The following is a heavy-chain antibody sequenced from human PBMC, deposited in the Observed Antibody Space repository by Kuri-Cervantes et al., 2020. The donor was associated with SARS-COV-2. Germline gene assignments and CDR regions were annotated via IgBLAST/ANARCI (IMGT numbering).Heavy chain of an antibody. J-gene: IGHJ6*02. CDR2: IYYSGST. CDR1: GGSISSYY. D-gene: IGHD3-10*01. V-gene: IGHV4-59*08. Sequence: ESLKISCTVSGGSISSYYWSWIRQPPGKGLEWIGYIYYSGSTNYNPSLKSRVTISVDTSKNQFSLKLSSVTAADTAVYYCARITMVRGVIINYYYYGMDVWGQGTTVTVSS. CDR3: ARITMVRGVIINYYYYGMDV.